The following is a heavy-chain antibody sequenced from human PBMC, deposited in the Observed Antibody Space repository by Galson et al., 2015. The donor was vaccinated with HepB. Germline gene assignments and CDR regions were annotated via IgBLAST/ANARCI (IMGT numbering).Heavy chain of an antibody. CDR1: GYTFTSYY. CDR2: ISGYNGDT. CDR3: ARETYYYEYSGASRHFDY. J-gene: IGHJ4*02. Sequence: SVKVSCKASGYTFTSYYITWVRQAPGQGLEWMGWISGYNGDTNYAQKFQGRVTMTTDTSTTTAYMELRSLRSDDTAVYYCARETYYYEYSGASRHFDYWGQGPLVTVSS. V-gene: IGHV1-18*04. D-gene: IGHD3-22*01.